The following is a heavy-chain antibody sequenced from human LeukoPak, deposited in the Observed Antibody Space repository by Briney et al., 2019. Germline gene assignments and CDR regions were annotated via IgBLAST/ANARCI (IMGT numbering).Heavy chain of an antibody. CDR3: ARLFRVVVPAANTHFDY. D-gene: IGHD2-2*01. CDR2: ISYDGSGK. Sequence: GGSLRLSCAASGFTFSNYVMHWVRQAPGKGLKWVAVISYDGSGKYYADSVKGRFTISRDNSKNTLYLQMNSLRAEDTAVYYCARLFRVVVPAANTHFDYWGQGTLVTVSS. V-gene: IGHV3-30*04. CDR1: GFTFSNYV. J-gene: IGHJ4*02.